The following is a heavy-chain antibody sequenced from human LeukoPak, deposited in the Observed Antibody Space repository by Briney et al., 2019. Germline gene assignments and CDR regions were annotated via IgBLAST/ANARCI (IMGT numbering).Heavy chain of an antibody. CDR3: ARVRSDYYYGMDV. J-gene: IGHJ6*02. CDR1: GFTVSSNY. V-gene: IGHV3-66*01. Sequence: GGSLRLSCAASGFTVSSNYMSWVRQAPGKGLEWVSVIYSGGSTYYADSVKGRFTISRDNPKNTLYLQMNSLRAEDTAVYYCARVRSDYYYGMDVWGQGTTVT. CDR2: IYSGGST.